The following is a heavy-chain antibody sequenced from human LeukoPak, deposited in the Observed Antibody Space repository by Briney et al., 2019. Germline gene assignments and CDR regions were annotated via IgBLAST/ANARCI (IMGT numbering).Heavy chain of an antibody. J-gene: IGHJ4*02. CDR1: GGSISSSSYY. V-gene: IGHV4-39*07. CDR3: ARDAYRSFDY. CDR2: IYYSGST. Sequence: SETLSLTCTVSGGSISSSSYYWGWICQPPGKGLEWIGSIYYSGSTYYNPSLKSRVTISVDTSKNQFSLKLSSVTAADTAVYYRARDAYRSFDYWGQGTLVTVSS.